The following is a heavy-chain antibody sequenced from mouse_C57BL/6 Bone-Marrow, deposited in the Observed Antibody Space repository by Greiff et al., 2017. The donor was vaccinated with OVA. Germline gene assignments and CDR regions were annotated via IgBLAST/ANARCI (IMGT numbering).Heavy chain of an antibody. Sequence: QVQLQQPGAELVMPGASVKLSCKASGYTFTSYWMHWVKQRPGQGLAWLGEIDPSDSYTNYNQKFKGKSTLTVDKSSSTAYMQLSSLTSEDSAVYYCAREGTGYFAYWGQGTTLTVSS. CDR1: GYTFTSYW. D-gene: IGHD2-14*01. J-gene: IGHJ2*01. V-gene: IGHV1-69*01. CDR2: IDPSDSYT. CDR3: AREGTGYFAY.